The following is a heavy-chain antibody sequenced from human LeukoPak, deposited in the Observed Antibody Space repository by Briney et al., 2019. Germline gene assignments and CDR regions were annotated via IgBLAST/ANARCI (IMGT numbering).Heavy chain of an antibody. V-gene: IGHV3-30-3*01. CDR3: ARDMSTAMVYDAFDI. J-gene: IGHJ3*02. CDR1: GFTFSSYA. CDR2: ISYDGSDR. Sequence: GGSLRLSCAASGFTFSSYAMHWVRQAPGKGLEWVAVISYDGSDRQYADSVKGRFTISRDNSKNTLYLQMNSLRAEDTAVYYCARDMSTAMVYDAFDIWGQGTMVIVSS. D-gene: IGHD5-18*01.